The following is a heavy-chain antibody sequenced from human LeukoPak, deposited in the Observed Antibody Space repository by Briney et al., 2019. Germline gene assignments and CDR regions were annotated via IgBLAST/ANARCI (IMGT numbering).Heavy chain of an antibody. CDR3: ARDTELRYFDWLLYGMDV. V-gene: IGHV1-69*13. J-gene: IGHJ6*02. CDR1: GGTFSSYA. CDR2: SIPIFGTA. Sequence: GASVKVSCKASGGTFSSYAISWVRQAPGQGLEWMGGSIPIFGTANYAQKFQGRVTITADESTSTAYMELSSLRSEDTAVYYCARDTELRYFDWLLYGMDVWGQGTTVTVSS. D-gene: IGHD3-9*01.